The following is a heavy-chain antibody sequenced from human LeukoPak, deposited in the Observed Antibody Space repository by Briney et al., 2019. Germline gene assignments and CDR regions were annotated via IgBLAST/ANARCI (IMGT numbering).Heavy chain of an antibody. CDR3: ARGPPPYIQLWSAYYYYGMDV. V-gene: IGHV4-34*01. J-gene: IGHJ6*02. Sequence: SETLSLTCAVSGGSFSGYYWSWIRQPPGKGLEWIGEINHSGSTNYNPSLKSRVTISVDTSKNQFSLKLSSVTPADTAVYYCARGPPPYIQLWSAYYYYGMDVWGQGTTVTVSS. D-gene: IGHD5-18*01. CDR2: INHSGST. CDR1: GGSFSGYY.